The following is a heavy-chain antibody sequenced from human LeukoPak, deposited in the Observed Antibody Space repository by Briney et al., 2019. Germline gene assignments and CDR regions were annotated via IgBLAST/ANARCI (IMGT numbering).Heavy chain of an antibody. CDR2: IHTSGNT. D-gene: IGHD3-10*01. Sequence: SETLSLTCTVSGGSISSGRYCWSWIRQPAGKGLEWIGHIHTSGNTNYNPSLKSRLTISVDTSKNQFSLELNSVTAADTAVYYCARDPGTLVLGSRRGYDGNYYYMDVWGKGTTVTISS. CDR3: ARDPGTLVLGSRRGYDGNYYYMDV. CDR1: GGSISSGRYC. J-gene: IGHJ6*03. V-gene: IGHV4-61*09.